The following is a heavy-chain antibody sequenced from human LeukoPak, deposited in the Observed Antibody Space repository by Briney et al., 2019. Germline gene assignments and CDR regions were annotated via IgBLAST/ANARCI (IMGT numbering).Heavy chain of an antibody. CDR2: ISSSGSTI. D-gene: IGHD2-2*01. J-gene: IGHJ5*02. V-gene: IGHV3-11*01. CDR1: GFTFSDYY. Sequence: GGSLRLSCAASGFTFSDYYMSWIRQAPGKGLEWVSYISSSGSTIYYADSVKGRFTISRDNAKNSLYLQMNSLRAEDMAVYYCAREGQLLKSDWFDPWGQGTLVTVSS. CDR3: AREGQLLKSDWFDP.